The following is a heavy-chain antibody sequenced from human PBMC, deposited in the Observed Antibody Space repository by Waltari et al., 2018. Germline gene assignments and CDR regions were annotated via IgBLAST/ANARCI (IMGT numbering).Heavy chain of an antibody. J-gene: IGHJ3*01. CDR3: ARGPDGFDV. V-gene: IGHV1-69*01. Sequence: QVQLVQSGAEVKKPGSSVKVSCKTSGGTFTTFGITWVRQAPGQGLEWMGGIVPVFHTPNYAQKFQDRVTISADESTSTGSMEVSGLRSEDTAVYYCARGPDGFDVWGQGTVVTVSS. CDR2: IVPVFHTP. CDR1: GGTFTTFG.